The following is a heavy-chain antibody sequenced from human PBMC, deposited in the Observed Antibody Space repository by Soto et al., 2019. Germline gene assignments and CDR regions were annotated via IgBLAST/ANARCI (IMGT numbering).Heavy chain of an antibody. CDR1: GGTFKNNG. Sequence: QVHLVQSGAEVKKAGSSVKVSCKAPGGTFKNNGISWVRQAPRQGLEWMGGIIPVFGTTNYAQKFQGSLTITADDFTSTVYMELSRLRYEDTAVYYCARENGVAVATILYYFDYWGPGTLVTVSS. CDR3: ARENGVAVATILYYFDY. D-gene: IGHD5-12*01. J-gene: IGHJ4*02. CDR2: IIPVFGTT. V-gene: IGHV1-69*01.